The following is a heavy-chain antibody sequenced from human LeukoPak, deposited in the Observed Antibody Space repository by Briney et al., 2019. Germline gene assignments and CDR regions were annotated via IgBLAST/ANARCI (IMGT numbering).Heavy chain of an antibody. CDR1: GYSFSTDW. D-gene: IGHD1-7*01. J-gene: IGHJ4*02. CDR3: ARHQNFASASPFDY. CDR2: IGPTDSYT. Sequence: GESMRISSKASGYSFSTDWITWVRKMPGKSPEKMGTIGPTDSYTNYSPSFQGHIAISVDASITTAYLQWSSLTASDTAIYFCARHQNFASASPFDYWGQGTLVTVSS. V-gene: IGHV5-10-1*01.